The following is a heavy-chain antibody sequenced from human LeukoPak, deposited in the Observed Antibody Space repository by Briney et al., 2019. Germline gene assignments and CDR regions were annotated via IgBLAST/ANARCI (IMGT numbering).Heavy chain of an antibody. CDR1: GYTFTSYY. CDR2: INPSGGST. V-gene: IGHV1-46*01. Sequence: ASVKVSCKASGYTFTSYYMHWVRQAPGQGLEWMGIINPSGGSTSYAQKFQGRVTMTRDTSTSTVYMELNSLRAEDTAMYYCVRNRGWLQFDNWGQGTLVTVSS. CDR3: VRNRGWLQFDN. J-gene: IGHJ4*02. D-gene: IGHD5-24*01.